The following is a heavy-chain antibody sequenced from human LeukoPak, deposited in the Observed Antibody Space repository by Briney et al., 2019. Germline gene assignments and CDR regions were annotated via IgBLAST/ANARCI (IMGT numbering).Heavy chain of an antibody. J-gene: IGHJ4*02. CDR1: GFTFGSYW. CDR2: INTDGGDT. D-gene: IGHD1-26*01. V-gene: IGHV3-74*01. Sequence: GGSLCLSCAASGFTFGSYWMHWVRQAPGKGLVWVSRINTDGGDTIYADSVKGRFTISRDNAKNTLFLQMNSLRAEDTAVYYCARDEKIVGASGQDYWGQGTLVTVSS. CDR3: ARDEKIVGASGQDY.